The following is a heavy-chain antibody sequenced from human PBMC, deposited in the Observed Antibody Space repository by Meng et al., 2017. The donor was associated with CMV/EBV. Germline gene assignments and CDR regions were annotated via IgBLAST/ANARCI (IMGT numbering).Heavy chain of an antibody. D-gene: IGHD4-17*01. CDR1: GNIFTKNG. CDR2: ISADNQNT. J-gene: IGHJ4*02. CDR3: ARGGDYGDYHDRFDY. V-gene: IGHV1-18*01. Sequence: ASVKVSCKAPGNIFTKNGISWVRQAPGQRLEWMGWISADNQNTNLVQRFQGRVTMTIETSTNTAYVELRSLRSDDTAVYYCARGGDYGDYHDRFDYWGQGTLVTVSS.